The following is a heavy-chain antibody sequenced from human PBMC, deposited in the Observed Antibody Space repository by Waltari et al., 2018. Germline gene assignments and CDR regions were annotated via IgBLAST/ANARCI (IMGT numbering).Heavy chain of an antibody. J-gene: IGHJ4*02. D-gene: IGHD4-4*01. Sequence: QVTLKESGPALVKPTQTLTLTCTFSGFSLSTSGMRVSWIRQPPGKALELLARIEWDDDKFYSTTPENKVTISKDTSKNQVVLKMTNIDPGDTATFYFARTPSKAATLPFYYRGQGTLVTLPS. V-gene: IGHV2-70*04. CDR2: IEWDDDK. CDR3: ARTPSKAATLPFYY. CDR1: GFSLSTSGMR.